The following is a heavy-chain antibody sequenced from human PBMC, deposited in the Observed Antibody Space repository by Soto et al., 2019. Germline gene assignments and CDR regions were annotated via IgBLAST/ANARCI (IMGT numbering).Heavy chain of an antibody. D-gene: IGHD3-22*01. CDR1: GFTFSSYD. CDR2: IGTAGDT. CDR3: ARDHYYDGHMDV. V-gene: IGHV3-13*01. Sequence: HPGGSLRLSCAASGFTFSSYDMHWVRQATGKGLEWVSAIGTAGDTYYPGSVKGRFTISRENAKNSLYLQMNSLRAGDTAVYCCARDHYYDGHMDVWGKGTTVTVSS. J-gene: IGHJ6*03.